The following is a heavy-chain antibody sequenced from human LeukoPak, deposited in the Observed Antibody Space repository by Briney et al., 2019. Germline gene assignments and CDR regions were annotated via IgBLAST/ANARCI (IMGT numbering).Heavy chain of an antibody. CDR3: ARHSITYYYDSSGYYGSHDAFDI. D-gene: IGHD3-22*01. V-gene: IGHV3-21*01. CDR2: ISSSSSYI. CDR1: GFTFSSYS. Sequence: GGSLRLSCAASGFTFSSYSMNWVRQAPGKGLEWVSSISSSSSYIYCADSVKGRFTISRDNAKNSLYLQMNSLRAEDTAVYYCARHSITYYYDSSGYYGSHDAFDIWGQGTMVTVSS. J-gene: IGHJ3*02.